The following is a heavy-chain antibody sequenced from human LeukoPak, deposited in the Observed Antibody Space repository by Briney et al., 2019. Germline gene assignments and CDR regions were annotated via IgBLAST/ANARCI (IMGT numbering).Heavy chain of an antibody. V-gene: IGHV1-46*04. Sequence: SEKVPCKACGYSFTSYYVHCVRQAPGQGREGVGVINPKEGGRIPAQKLQDRVALPSDTSTSPVYMEMNNLKSDDTAVYYCARGPLLGYDTNDSGFDIWGQGTLVTVSS. CDR2: INPKEGGR. D-gene: IGHD2-8*01. CDR1: GYSFTSYY. J-gene: IGHJ3*02. CDR3: ARGPLLGYDTNDSGFDI.